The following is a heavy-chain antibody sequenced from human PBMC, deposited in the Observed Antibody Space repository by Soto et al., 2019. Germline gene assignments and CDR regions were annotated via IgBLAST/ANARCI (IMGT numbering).Heavy chain of an antibody. D-gene: IGHD6-6*01. CDR2: ISYDGSNK. V-gene: IGHV3-30*18. J-gene: IGHJ4*02. CDR1: GFTFSSYG. Sequence: QVQLVESGGGVVQPGRSLRLSCAASGFTFSSYGMHWVRQAPGKGLEWVAVISYDGSNKYYADSVKGRFTISRDNSKNTLYLQMNSLRAEDTAVYYCAKDHSSSSGHYWGQGTLVTVSS. CDR3: AKDHSSSSGHY.